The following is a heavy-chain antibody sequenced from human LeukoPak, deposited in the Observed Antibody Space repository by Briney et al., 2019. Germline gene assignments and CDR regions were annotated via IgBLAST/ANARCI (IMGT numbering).Heavy chain of an antibody. CDR3: AIHPFPDRDSSGWFGRY. Sequence: GESLKISCKGSGYRFTSYCIGWVRQMPGKGLEWMGVIYPGDSDTRYSPSFQGQVTISADKSISTAYLQWSSLKASDTAMYYCAIHPFPDRDSSGWFGRYWGQGTLVTVSS. V-gene: IGHV5-51*01. D-gene: IGHD6-19*01. CDR2: IYPGDSDT. CDR1: GYRFTSYC. J-gene: IGHJ4*02.